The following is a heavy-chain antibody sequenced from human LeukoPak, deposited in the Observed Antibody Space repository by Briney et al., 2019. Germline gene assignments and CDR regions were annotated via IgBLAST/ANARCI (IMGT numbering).Heavy chain of an antibody. CDR2: ISYDGSNK. Sequence: PGGSLRLSCAASGFTFSSYAMHWVRQAPGKGLEWVAVISYDGSNKYYADSVKGRFTISRDNSKNTLYLQMNSLRAEDTAVYYCARETRYYDSSGYIVGRGLDYWGQGTLVTVSS. D-gene: IGHD3-22*01. CDR1: GFTFSSYA. J-gene: IGHJ4*02. CDR3: ARETRYYDSSGYIVGRGLDY. V-gene: IGHV3-30*04.